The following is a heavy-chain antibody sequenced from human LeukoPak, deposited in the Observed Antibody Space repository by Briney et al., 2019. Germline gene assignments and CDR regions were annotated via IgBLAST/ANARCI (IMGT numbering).Heavy chain of an antibody. Sequence: GGSLRLSCAASGFTFDDYGMSWVRQAPGKGLEWVSVIYSSGTTYYADSVKGRFTISRDNSKNTLYLQMNSLRAEDTAVYYCARGEYNWNDLHLWGQGTLVTVSS. V-gene: IGHV3-66*01. J-gene: IGHJ5*02. CDR1: GFTFDDYG. CDR3: ARGEYNWNDLHL. D-gene: IGHD1-20*01. CDR2: IYSSGTT.